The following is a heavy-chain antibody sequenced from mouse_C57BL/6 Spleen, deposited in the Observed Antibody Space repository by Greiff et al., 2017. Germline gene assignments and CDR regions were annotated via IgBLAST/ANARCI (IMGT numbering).Heavy chain of an antibody. CDR1: GYSFTDYN. CDR2: INPNYGTT. D-gene: IGHD1-1*01. CDR3: ASGCFYGSSFGDFDY. Sequence: VQLQQSGPELVKPGASVKISCKASGYSFTDYNMNWVKQSNGKSLEWIGVINPNYGTTSYNQKFKGKATLTVDQSSSTAYMQLNSLTSEDAAVYYCASGCFYGSSFGDFDYWGQGTTLTVSS. J-gene: IGHJ2*01. V-gene: IGHV1-39*01.